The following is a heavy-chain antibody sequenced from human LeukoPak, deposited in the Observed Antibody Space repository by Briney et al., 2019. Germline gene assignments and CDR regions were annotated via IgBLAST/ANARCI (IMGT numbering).Heavy chain of an antibody. CDR1: GGSFSGYY. CDR3: ARNPVAGFDF. V-gene: IGHV4-34*01. J-gene: IGHJ4*02. Sequence: ASETLSLTRAAEGGSFSGYYLCWIRHTPDRRLEWIGEINHSGSTNYNPSLKSRVTISVDTSKNQFSLKLSSVTAADTAVYYCARNPVAGFDFWGQGALVTVSS. D-gene: IGHD6-19*01. CDR2: INHSGST.